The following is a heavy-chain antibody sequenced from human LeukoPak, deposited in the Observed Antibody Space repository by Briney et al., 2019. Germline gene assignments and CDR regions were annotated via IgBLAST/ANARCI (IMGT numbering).Heavy chain of an antibody. Sequence: PGGSLRLSCAASGFTFSSYSMNWVRQAPGRGLEWVSAISTNDIQYADSVKGRFTISRDNAKNSLYLQMDSLRAEDTAVYYCASLPTAASYMDVWGKGTTVTVSS. CDR1: GFTFSSYS. CDR3: ASLPTAASYMDV. J-gene: IGHJ6*03. CDR2: ISTNDI. V-gene: IGHV3-21*01. D-gene: IGHD6-25*01.